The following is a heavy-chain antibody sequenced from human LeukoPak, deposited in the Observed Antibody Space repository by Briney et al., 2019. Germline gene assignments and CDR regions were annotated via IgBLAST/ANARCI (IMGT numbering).Heavy chain of an antibody. CDR1: GFIFRDYA. V-gene: IGHV3-23*01. CDR2: TSDSGGSI. CDR3: AKAMTKGPPFDY. Sequence: GVSLRLSCAASGFIFRDYAMSWVRQAPGKGLEWVSATSDSGGSIYYADSVKGRFTISRDNSKNTLYLQMNSLRAEDTAVYYCAKAMTKGPPFDYWGQGTLVTVSS. D-gene: IGHD3-22*01. J-gene: IGHJ4*02.